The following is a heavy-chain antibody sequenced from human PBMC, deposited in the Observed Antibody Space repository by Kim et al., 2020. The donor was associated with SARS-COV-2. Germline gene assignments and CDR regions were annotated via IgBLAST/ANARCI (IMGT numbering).Heavy chain of an antibody. CDR3: ARDGVSEGFDP. V-gene: IGHV4-31*02. D-gene: IGHD3-16*01. Sequence: SYYNPSLKIRVTISEDTSKNQFSLRLGSVTAADTAVYYCARDGVSEGFDPWGQGTLVTVSS. J-gene: IGHJ5*02. CDR2: S.